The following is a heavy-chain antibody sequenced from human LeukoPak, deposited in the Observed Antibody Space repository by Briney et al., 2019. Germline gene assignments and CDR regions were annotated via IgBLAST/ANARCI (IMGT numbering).Heavy chain of an antibody. J-gene: IGHJ4*02. D-gene: IGHD5-18*01. CDR2: IYYSGST. V-gene: IGHV4-59*01. Sequence: SETLSLTCTVSGGSISGYYWSWIRHPPGKGLEWIGYIYYSGSTNYNPSLKSRVTISVDTSKNQFSLKLRSVTAADTAVYYCARADGYSFARFDYWGPGTLVTVSS. CDR3: ARADGYSFARFDY. CDR1: GGSISGYY.